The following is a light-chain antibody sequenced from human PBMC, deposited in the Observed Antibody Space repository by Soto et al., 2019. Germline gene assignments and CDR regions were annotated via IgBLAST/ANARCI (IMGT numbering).Light chain of an antibody. CDR2: DAS. J-gene: IGKJ3*01. V-gene: IGKV1-5*01. CDR3: QQYNSYSVFT. Sequence: DIQMTQSPSTLSVSVGDRVTITCRASQSISSWLAWYQQKPGKAPKLLIYDASSLESGVPSRFSGSGSGTEFTLTISSLQPDDFATYYCQQYNSYSVFTFGPGTKVDIK. CDR1: QSISSW.